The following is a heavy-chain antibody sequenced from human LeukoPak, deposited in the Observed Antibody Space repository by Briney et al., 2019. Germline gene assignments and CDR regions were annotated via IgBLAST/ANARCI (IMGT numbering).Heavy chain of an antibody. CDR3: ARVPIPPYSSSWYQPFDY. V-gene: IGHV1-18*01. J-gene: IGHJ4*02. CDR1: GYTFTSYD. Sequence: ASVKVSCKASGYTFTSYDISWVRQAPGQGLEWMRWISAYNGNTNYAQKLQGRVTMTTDTSTSTAYMELRSLRSDDSAVYFCARVPIPPYSSSWYQPFDYWGQGTLVTVSS. D-gene: IGHD6-13*01. CDR2: ISAYNGNT.